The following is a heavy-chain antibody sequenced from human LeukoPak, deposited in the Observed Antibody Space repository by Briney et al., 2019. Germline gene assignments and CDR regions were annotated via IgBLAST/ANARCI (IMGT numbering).Heavy chain of an antibody. Sequence: SETLSLTCTVSGGSISSYYWSWIRQPPGKGLEWIGYIYTSGSTNYNPSLKSRVTISVDTSKNQFSPKLSSVTAADTAVYYCARHWELLEGDYYYYYMDVWGKGTTVTVSS. CDR2: IYTSGST. CDR1: GGSISSYY. V-gene: IGHV4-4*09. J-gene: IGHJ6*03. CDR3: ARHWELLEGDYYYYYMDV. D-gene: IGHD1-26*01.